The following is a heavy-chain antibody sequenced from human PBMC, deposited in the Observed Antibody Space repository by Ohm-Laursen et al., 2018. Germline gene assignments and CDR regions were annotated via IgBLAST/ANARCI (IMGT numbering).Heavy chain of an antibody. CDR3: AKDLHVYYYYGMDV. CDR1: GFTFDDYA. J-gene: IGHJ6*02. D-gene: IGHD2-8*01. Sequence: SLRLSCTASGFTFDDYAMHWVRQAPGKGLEWVSGISWNSGSIGYADSVKGRFTISRDNAKNSLYLQMNSLRAEDTALYYCAKDLHVYYYYGMDVWGQGTTVTVSS. CDR2: ISWNSGSI. V-gene: IGHV3-9*01.